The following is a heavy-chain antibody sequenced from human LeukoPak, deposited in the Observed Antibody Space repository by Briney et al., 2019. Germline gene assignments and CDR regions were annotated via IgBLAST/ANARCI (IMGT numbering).Heavy chain of an antibody. CDR3: ARDLIVITFDWHHWYFDL. J-gene: IGHJ2*01. V-gene: IGHV3-30*01. Sequence: GSLRLSCAASGFAFNTYSLHWVRQAPDTGLEWMAGISSDGSKTYYADSVQDRFTISRDNSKNTLYLQMNSLRADDTAIYYCARDLIVITFDWHHWYFDLWGRGTLVTVSS. D-gene: IGHD3-9*01. CDR2: ISSDGSKT. CDR1: GFAFNTYS.